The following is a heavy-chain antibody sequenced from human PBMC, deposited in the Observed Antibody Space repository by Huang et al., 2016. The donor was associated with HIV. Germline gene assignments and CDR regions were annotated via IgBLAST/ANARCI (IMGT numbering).Heavy chain of an antibody. Sequence: QLQLQESGPGLVKPSETLSLTCTVSDGSISSSSYYWGWIRQPPGKGQEWIATFFYDGNTYYNPSLKSRDTISVDTSRNQVSLNLGSVTAADTAVYYCAAMVRGVISYFDYWGQGTLVTVSS. CDR2: FFYDGNT. V-gene: IGHV4-39*01. CDR3: AAMVRGVISYFDY. D-gene: IGHD3-10*01. J-gene: IGHJ4*02. CDR1: DGSISSSSYY.